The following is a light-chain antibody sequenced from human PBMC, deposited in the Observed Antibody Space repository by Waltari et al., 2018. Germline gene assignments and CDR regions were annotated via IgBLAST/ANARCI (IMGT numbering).Light chain of an antibody. J-gene: IGKJ5*01. CDR1: QSVSSN. CDR2: GAA. V-gene: IGKV3-15*01. CDR3: QQYNNWPPIT. Sequence: EIVMTQSPATLSVSPGERATVSCRASQSVSSNLAWYQQKPGQAPSLLIYGAATRATGVPARFSGSGSGTEFTLTISSVQSEDFAVYYCQQYNNWPPITFGQGTRLEI.